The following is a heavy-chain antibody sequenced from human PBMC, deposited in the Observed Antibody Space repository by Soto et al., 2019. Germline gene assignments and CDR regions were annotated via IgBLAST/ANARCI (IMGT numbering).Heavy chain of an antibody. Sequence: QVQLVESGGGVVQPGRSLRLSCAASEFTFRSYAMHWVRQAAGKGLEWVAVISYDGSNEYYADSVKGRFTIFRDNSKNTLYRQMSSLRDEDTAVYYCARALPFCGGDCYDAFDIWGRGTMVTVSS. CDR3: ARALPFCGGDCYDAFDI. V-gene: IGHV3-30-3*01. CDR2: ISYDGSNE. D-gene: IGHD2-21*02. CDR1: EFTFRSYA. J-gene: IGHJ3*02.